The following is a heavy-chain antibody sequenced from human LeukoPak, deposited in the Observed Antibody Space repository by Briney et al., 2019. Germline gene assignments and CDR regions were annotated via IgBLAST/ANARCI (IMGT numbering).Heavy chain of an antibody. CDR1: GFTFSDYY. CDR3: ARPSQVHDYVWGSYLLDYYG. V-gene: IGHV3-30-3*01. D-gene: IGHD3-16*02. CDR2: ISYDGSNK. J-gene: IGHJ6*01. Sequence: PGGSLRLSCAASGFTFSDYYMSWIRQAPGKGLEWVAVISYDGSNKYYADSVKGRFTISRDNSKNTLYLQMNSLRAEDTAVYYCARPSQVHDYVWGSYLLDYYG.